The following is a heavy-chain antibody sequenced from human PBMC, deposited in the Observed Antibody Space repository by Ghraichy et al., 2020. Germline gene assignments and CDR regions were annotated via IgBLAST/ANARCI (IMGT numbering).Heavy chain of an antibody. Sequence: GGSLRLSCAASGFTFSSYAMSWVRQAPGKGLEWVSAISGSGGSTYYADSVKGRFTISRDNSKNTLYLQMNSLRAEDTAVYYCAKVVQPLWFGELLSFGYWGQGTLVTVSS. CDR1: GFTFSSYA. CDR2: ISGSGGST. J-gene: IGHJ4*02. D-gene: IGHD3-10*01. V-gene: IGHV3-23*01. CDR3: AKVVQPLWFGELLSFGY.